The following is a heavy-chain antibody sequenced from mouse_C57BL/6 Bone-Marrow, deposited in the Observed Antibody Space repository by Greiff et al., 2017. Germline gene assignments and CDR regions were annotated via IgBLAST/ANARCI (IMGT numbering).Heavy chain of an antibody. CDR2: IYPGSGST. D-gene: IGHD2-3*01. Sequence: VQLQQPGAELAKPGASVKMSCKASGYTFTSYWITWVKQRPGQGLEWIGDIYPGSGSTNYNEKFKSKATLTVDTSSSTAYMQLSSLTSEDSAVYYWARFAFYDGGPGFAYWGQGTLVTVSA. V-gene: IGHV1-55*01. CDR1: GYTFTSYW. CDR3: ARFAFYDGGPGFAY. J-gene: IGHJ3*01.